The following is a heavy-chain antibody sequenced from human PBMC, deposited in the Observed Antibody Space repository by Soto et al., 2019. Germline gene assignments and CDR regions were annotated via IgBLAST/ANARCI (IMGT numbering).Heavy chain of an antibody. CDR1: GFTFSSYG. D-gene: IGHD3-10*01. CDR3: AKDRGTMVLGY. V-gene: IGHV3-30*18. CDR2: ISYDGSNK. J-gene: IGHJ4*02. Sequence: GGSLRLSCAASGFTFSSYGMHWVRQASGKGLEWVAVISYDGSNKYYADSVKGRFTISRDNSKNTLYLQMNSLRAEDTAVYYCAKDRGTMVLGYWGQGTLVTVSS.